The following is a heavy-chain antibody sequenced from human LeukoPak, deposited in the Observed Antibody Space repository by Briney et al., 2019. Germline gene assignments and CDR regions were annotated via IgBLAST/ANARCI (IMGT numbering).Heavy chain of an antibody. CDR1: GGSIDTYY. CDR2: IYSRGST. J-gene: IGHJ4*02. CDR3: ARTFADFWSGYYRGSNFDY. V-gene: IGHV4-59*13. D-gene: IGHD3-3*01. Sequence: SETLSLTCTVSGGSIDTYYWSWIRQPPGKGLEWIGYIYSRGSTNYNPSLKSRVTISVDTSKNQFSLNLASVTAADTAVYYCARTFADFWSGYYRGSNFDYWGQGTLVTVSS.